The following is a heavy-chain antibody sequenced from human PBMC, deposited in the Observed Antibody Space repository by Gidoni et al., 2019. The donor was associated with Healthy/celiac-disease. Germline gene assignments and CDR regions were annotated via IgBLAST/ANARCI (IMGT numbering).Heavy chain of an antibody. CDR1: GGSFSGYY. Sequence: QLPQCGAGLLKPSATLSLTCAGYGGSFSGYYWSWIRQPPGKGLEWIGEINHSGSTNYNPPLKSRVTISVDTSKNQFSLKLSSVTAADTAVYYCAGAAAGPMFDYWGQGTLVTVSS. CDR2: INHSGST. D-gene: IGHD6-13*01. CDR3: AGAAAGPMFDY. V-gene: IGHV4-34*01. J-gene: IGHJ4*02.